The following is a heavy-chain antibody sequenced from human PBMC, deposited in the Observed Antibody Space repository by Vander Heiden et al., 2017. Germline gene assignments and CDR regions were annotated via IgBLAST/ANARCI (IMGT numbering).Heavy chain of an antibody. Sequence: QVQLVQSGAEVKKPGASVKVSCRASGYTFPRYDINWVRQATGQGLEWMGRVNPISGGTDYAQQFKGRVTMTRNTSINTVYMELSSLRSEDTAVYFCAKDLHCSSASCSTLENDYGMDIWGQGTTVTVSS. CDR1: GYTFPRYD. CDR3: AKDLHCSSASCSTLENDYGMDI. D-gene: IGHD2-2*02. J-gene: IGHJ6*02. V-gene: IGHV1-8*01. CDR2: VNPISGGT.